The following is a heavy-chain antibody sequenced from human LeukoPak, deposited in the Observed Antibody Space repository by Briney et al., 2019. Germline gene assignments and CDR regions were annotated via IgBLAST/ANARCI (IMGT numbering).Heavy chain of an antibody. J-gene: IGHJ5*02. CDR1: GYTFTGYY. V-gene: IGHV1-2*02. CDR2: INPNSGGT. D-gene: IGHD4-23*01. Sequence: ASAKVSCKASGYTFTGYYMHWVRQAPGQGLEWMGWINPNSGGTNYAQKFQGRVTMTRDTSISTAYMELSRLRSDDTAVYYCARDRYGGNFWFDPWGQGTLVTVSS. CDR3: ARDRYGGNFWFDP.